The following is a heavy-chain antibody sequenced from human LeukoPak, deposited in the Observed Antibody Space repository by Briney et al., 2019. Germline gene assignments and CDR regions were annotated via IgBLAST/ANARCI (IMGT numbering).Heavy chain of an antibody. J-gene: IGHJ4*02. Sequence: ASVKVSCKASGGTFSRYAISWVRQAPGQGLEWMGIIDPSGGSTSYAQTFQGRVTMTRDTSTSTFYMELSSLRSEDTAVYYCARGRGIAAPGPRSLFDYWGQGTLVTVSS. D-gene: IGHD6-13*01. CDR1: GGTFSRYA. V-gene: IGHV1-46*01. CDR3: ARGRGIAAPGPRSLFDY. CDR2: IDPSGGST.